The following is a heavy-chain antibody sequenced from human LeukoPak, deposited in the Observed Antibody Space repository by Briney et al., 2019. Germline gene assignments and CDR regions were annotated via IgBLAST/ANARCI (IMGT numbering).Heavy chain of an antibody. J-gene: IGHJ4*02. Sequence: GGSLRLSCAASGFTFSTYAMHWVRQAPGKGLAGGSFIRSDGNNQFYADSVKGRFTISRDNSKNTLYLQMNSLRPEDMAVYYCAKELTPLTSWTPFDHWGQGTLVSVSS. V-gene: IGHV3-30*02. D-gene: IGHD2-2*01. CDR1: GFTFSTYA. CDR2: IRSDGNNQ. CDR3: AKELTPLTSWTPFDH.